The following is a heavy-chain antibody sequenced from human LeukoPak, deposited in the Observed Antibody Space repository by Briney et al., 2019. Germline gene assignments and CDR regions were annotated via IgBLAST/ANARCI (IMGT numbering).Heavy chain of an antibody. Sequence: ASVKVSCKASGYTFTNCGISWVRQAPGQGLEWMGWISANNGNTNYAQKLQGRVTMTRDTSTSTAYMDLRSLTSDDTAMYYCARAPAAGATRVDYWGQGTLVTVSS. V-gene: IGHV1-18*01. CDR3: ARAPAAGATRVDY. J-gene: IGHJ4*02. CDR2: ISANNGNT. D-gene: IGHD1-26*01. CDR1: GYTFTNCG.